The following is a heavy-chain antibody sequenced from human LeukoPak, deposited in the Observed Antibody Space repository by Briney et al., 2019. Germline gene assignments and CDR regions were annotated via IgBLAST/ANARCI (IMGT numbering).Heavy chain of an antibody. CDR2: IGDSGSNT. D-gene: IGHD1-7*01. V-gene: IGHV3-23*01. Sequence: GGSLRLSCAASGFTFSSYVMSWVRQAPGKGLEWVSVIGDSGSNTYNADSVKGRFTISRDNAKNTLYLQMSSLRVEDTAVYYCARVTSLTGTIFDSWGQGTLVTVSS. CDR1: GFTFSSYV. J-gene: IGHJ4*02. CDR3: ARVTSLTGTIFDS.